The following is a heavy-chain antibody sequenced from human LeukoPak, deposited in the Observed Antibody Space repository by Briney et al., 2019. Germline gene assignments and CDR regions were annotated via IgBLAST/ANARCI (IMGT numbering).Heavy chain of an antibody. D-gene: IGHD3-22*01. Sequence: GGSLRLSCAASGFIFRSHGMNWVRQAPGKGLEWVSGISPSGDITYYADSVKGRFTISRDNSKNTVYLQMDSLRAEDTAVYYCAKSDDSSGYWGGYFDYWGQGTLVTVSS. V-gene: IGHV3-23*01. J-gene: IGHJ4*02. CDR3: AKSDDSSGYWGGYFDY. CDR2: ISPSGDIT. CDR1: GFIFRSHG.